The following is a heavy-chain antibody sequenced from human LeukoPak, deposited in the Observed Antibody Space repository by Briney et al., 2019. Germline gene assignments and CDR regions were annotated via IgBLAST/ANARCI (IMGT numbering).Heavy chain of an antibody. J-gene: IGHJ4*02. CDR1: GYXFTGYY. Sequence: ASVKVSCKASGYXFTGYYIHWVRQAPGQGLEWLGWINPNSGGTNYAQKFQGRVTMTRDTSINTAYMELSRLRSDDTAVYYCTRAASGTYSFDYWGQGALVTVSS. CDR2: INPNSGGT. V-gene: IGHV1-2*02. CDR3: TRAASGTYSFDY. D-gene: IGHD6-13*01.